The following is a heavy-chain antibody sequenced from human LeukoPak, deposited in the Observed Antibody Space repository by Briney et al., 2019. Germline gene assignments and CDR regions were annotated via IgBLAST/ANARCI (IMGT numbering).Heavy chain of an antibody. J-gene: IGHJ4*02. CDR2: ISGSGGST. Sequence: PGGSLRLSCAASGFTFSSYWMSWVRQAPGKGLEWVSAISGSGGSTYYADSVKGRFTISRDNSKNTLYLQMNSLRAEDTAVYYCAKSPRKNWDCFDYWGQGTLVTVSS. D-gene: IGHD7-27*01. CDR3: AKSPRKNWDCFDY. V-gene: IGHV3-23*01. CDR1: GFTFSSYW.